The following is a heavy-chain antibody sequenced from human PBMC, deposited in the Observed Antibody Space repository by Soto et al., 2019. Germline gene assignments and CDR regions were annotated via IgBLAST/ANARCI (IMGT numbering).Heavy chain of an antibody. Sequence: SQTLSLTCAISGDSVSGNSAAWNWIRQSPSRGLEWLGRTYYRSKWYNDYAVSVKSRITVTPDTSKNQFSLHLNSVTPEDKAVYYCSREFRYYESSDSYFDYWGQGALVTVSS. CDR2: TYYRSKWYN. J-gene: IGHJ4*02. D-gene: IGHD3-16*01. CDR1: GDSVSGNSAA. CDR3: SREFRYYESSDSYFDY. V-gene: IGHV6-1*01.